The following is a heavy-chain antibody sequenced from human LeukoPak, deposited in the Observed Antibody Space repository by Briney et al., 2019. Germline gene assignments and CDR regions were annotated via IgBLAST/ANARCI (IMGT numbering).Heavy chain of an antibody. D-gene: IGHD5-12*01. CDR1: GFPFSSHG. Sequence: GGSLRLSCAGSGFPFSSHGMNWVRQAPGKGLEWVSGISPGGGPTYYADSVRGRFTISRDDSKNTLYLQMKNLRAEDTAVYYCAKDGAWLRFDDWGQGILVTVSS. CDR3: AKDGAWLRFDD. J-gene: IGHJ4*02. V-gene: IGHV3-23*01. CDR2: ISPGGGPT.